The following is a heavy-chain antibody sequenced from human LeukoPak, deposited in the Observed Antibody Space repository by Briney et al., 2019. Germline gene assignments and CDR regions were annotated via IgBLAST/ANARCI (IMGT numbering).Heavy chain of an antibody. CDR1: GFTLSSYW. CDR3: ARDWGEYDILTGYSTTANPPT. J-gene: IGHJ5*02. V-gene: IGHV3-7*01. Sequence: SGGSLRLTCAASGFTLSSYWMSWVRQAPGKGLEWVANIKQDGSEKYYVDSVKGRFTISRDNARNSLYLQMNSLRAEDTAVYYCARDWGEYDILTGYSTTANPPTWGQGTLVTVSS. D-gene: IGHD3-9*01. CDR2: IKQDGSEK.